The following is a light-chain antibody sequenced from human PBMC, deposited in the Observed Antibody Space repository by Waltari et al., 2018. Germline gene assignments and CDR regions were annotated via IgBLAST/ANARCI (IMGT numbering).Light chain of an antibody. Sequence: QLVLTQSPSASASLGASVKLTCTLSSGHSSNVIARLQQQPEKGPRYVMKVNRDGSNSKGDEIHDRVSGSSSGAERCLTISSLQSADVADYYCQTGGHGTWVFGGGTKLTVL. V-gene: IGLV4-69*01. CDR1: SGHSSNV. CDR3: QTGGHGTWV. J-gene: IGLJ3*02. CDR2: VNRDGSN.